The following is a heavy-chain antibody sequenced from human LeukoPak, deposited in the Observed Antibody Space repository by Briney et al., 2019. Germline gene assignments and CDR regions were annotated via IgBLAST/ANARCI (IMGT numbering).Heavy chain of an antibody. CDR3: ARGPKSNSYGYWIFSF. CDR1: GYTFTSYG. CDR2: ISAYNGNT. D-gene: IGHD5-18*01. J-gene: IGHJ4*02. Sequence: AASVKVSCKASGYTFTSYGISWVRQAPGQGLEWMGWISAYNGNTNYAQKLQGRVTMTTDTSTSTAYMELRGLRSADTAVYYCARGPKSNSYGYWIFSFWGQGTLVTVSS. V-gene: IGHV1-18*01.